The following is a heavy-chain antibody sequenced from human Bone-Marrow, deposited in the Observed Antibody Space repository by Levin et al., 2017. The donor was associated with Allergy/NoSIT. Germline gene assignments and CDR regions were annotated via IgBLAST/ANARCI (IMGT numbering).Heavy chain of an antibody. J-gene: IGHJ6*02. D-gene: IGHD4-23*01. CDR2: IHPIDSHT. CDR3: ARHSYGADSDAPCYFHGMDV. V-gene: IGHV5-51*01. CDR1: GYDFTKYW. Sequence: GESLKISCQASGYDFTKYWIGWVRQMPGKGLEWMGIIHPIDSHTRYSPSFQGQVSISADKSISTAYLQWSSLKASETAIFYCARHSYGADSDAPCYFHGMDVWGQGTAVTVSS.